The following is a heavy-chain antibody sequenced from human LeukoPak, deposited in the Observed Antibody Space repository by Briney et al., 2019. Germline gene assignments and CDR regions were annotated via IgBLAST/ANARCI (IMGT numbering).Heavy chain of an antibody. D-gene: IGHD3-10*01. Sequence: GGSLRLSCVASGFTVSSNYMRWVRQAPGKGLEWVSVIYSGGNTYYADSVKGRFTISRDNSKNTLYLQINSLRAEDTAVYYCARDPSGNGHVFDIWGQGTMVTVSS. V-gene: IGHV3-66*01. CDR2: IYSGGNT. CDR3: ARDPSGNGHVFDI. J-gene: IGHJ3*02. CDR1: GFTVSSNY.